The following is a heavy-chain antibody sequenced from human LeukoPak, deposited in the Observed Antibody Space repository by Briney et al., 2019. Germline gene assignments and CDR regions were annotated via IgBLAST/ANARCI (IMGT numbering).Heavy chain of an antibody. V-gene: IGHV1-46*01. Sequence: ASVKVSCKASGYTFTSYYMHWVRQSPGQGLEWMGIINPSGGSTSYAQKFQGRVTMTRDMSTSTVYMELSSLRSEDTAVYYCARGPTYYYGSGSYNFDYWGQGTLVTVSS. D-gene: IGHD3-10*01. J-gene: IGHJ4*02. CDR1: GYTFTSYY. CDR3: ARGPTYYYGSGSYNFDY. CDR2: INPSGGST.